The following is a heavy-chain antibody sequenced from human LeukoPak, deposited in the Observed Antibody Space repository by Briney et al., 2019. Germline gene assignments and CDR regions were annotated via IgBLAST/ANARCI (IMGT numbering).Heavy chain of an antibody. CDR1: GYTFTGYY. CDR3: ARDREDFWSGYQVGENGFWFDP. Sequence: ASVKVSCKASGYTFTGYYMHWVRQAPGQGLEWMGWINPNSGGTNYAQKFQGRVTMTRDTSISTAYMELNSLRAEDTAVYYCARDREDFWSGYQVGENGFWFDPWGQGTLVTVSS. CDR2: INPNSGGT. D-gene: IGHD3-3*01. V-gene: IGHV1-2*02. J-gene: IGHJ5*02.